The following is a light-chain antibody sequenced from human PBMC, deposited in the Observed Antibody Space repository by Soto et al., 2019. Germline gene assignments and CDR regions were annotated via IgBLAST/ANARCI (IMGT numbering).Light chain of an antibody. CDR3: KSYAGSNTYV. V-gene: IGLV2-8*01. J-gene: IGLJ1*01. CDR2: EVV. Sequence: QSALTQPPSASGSPGQSVTISCTGTKSDIGVYDFVSWYQHHPGKAPRLIIYEVVQRPLGVPDRFSGSKSDNTASLTVSGLQAADEADYFCKSYAGSNTYVFGSGTKLTVL. CDR1: KSDIGVYDF.